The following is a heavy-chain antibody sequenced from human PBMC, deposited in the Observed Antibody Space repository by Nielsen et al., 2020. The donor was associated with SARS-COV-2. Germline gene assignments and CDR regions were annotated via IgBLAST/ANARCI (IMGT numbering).Heavy chain of an antibody. CDR3: ARGGHDYVWGSYRSPFDY. V-gene: IGHV3-23*01. D-gene: IGHD3-16*02. J-gene: IGHJ4*02. Sequence: GESLKISCAASGFTFSSYAMSWVRQAPGKGLEWVSAISGSGGSTYYADSVKGRFTISRDNSKNTLYLQMNSLRAEDTAVYYCARGGHDYVWGSYRSPFDYWGQGTLVTVSS. CDR1: GFTFSSYA. CDR2: ISGSGGST.